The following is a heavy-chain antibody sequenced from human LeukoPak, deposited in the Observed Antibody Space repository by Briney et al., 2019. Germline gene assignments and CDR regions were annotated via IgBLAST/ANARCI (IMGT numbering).Heavy chain of an antibody. V-gene: IGHV3-33*01. CDR1: GFTFSSYG. CDR3: ARDRFNSCLDY. J-gene: IGHJ4*02. Sequence: PGGSLRLSCAASGFTFSSYGMQWVRQAPGKGREGVAVIWYDGSNKYYADSGKGRFTISRDNSKNTLYLQMNSLRAEDTAVYYCARDRFNSCLDYWGQGTLVTVSS. CDR2: IWYDGSNK. D-gene: IGHD2-2*01.